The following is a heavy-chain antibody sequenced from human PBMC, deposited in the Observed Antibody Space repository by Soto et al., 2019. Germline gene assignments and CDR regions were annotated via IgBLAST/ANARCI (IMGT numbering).Heavy chain of an antibody. Sequence: QVQVQQSGPGLVKPSETLSLTCTVSSGPSKSHNWGWIRQPPGRGLEWIGYVYDTWSTSYNPSLKSRVTVSADTSTNRISLTLGFVTAADTAVYYCVRQGIGFLHGLVDVWGQGTTVIVSS. CDR1: SGPSKSHN. CDR2: VYDTWST. J-gene: IGHJ6*01. D-gene: IGHD3-10*01. CDR3: VRQGIGFLHGLVDV. V-gene: IGHV4-59*08.